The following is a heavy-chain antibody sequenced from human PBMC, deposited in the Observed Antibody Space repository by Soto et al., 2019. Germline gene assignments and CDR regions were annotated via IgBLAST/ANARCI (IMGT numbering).Heavy chain of an antibody. V-gene: IGHV3-7*01. Sequence: EVQLVESGGGLVQPGGSLRLSCAASGFTFSSYFMTWVRQAPGKGLEWVANINRDGSEKNYVDFLKGRFTISRDNAKNSLYLQMNSLRAEDTAVYYCARDGGVRRIDFWGQGTLVSVSS. CDR3: ARDGGVRRIDF. J-gene: IGHJ4*02. CDR2: INRDGSEK. CDR1: GFTFSSYF. D-gene: IGHD2-8*02.